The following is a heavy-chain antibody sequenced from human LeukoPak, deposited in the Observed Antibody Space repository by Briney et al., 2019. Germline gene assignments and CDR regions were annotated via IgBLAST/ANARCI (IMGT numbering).Heavy chain of an antibody. Sequence: SGGSLRLFCEASGFIFRRDSMKWVRQAPGEGREWLSYISHDSGVRYYADSVRGRFTISRDNAKNSLHLQMHSLRAEDTAVYYCARDLNVVVPASNDYWGQGTLVTVSS. V-gene: IGHV3-48*01. D-gene: IGHD2-2*01. CDR2: ISHDSGVR. CDR3: ARDLNVVVPASNDY. CDR1: GFIFRRDS. J-gene: IGHJ4*02.